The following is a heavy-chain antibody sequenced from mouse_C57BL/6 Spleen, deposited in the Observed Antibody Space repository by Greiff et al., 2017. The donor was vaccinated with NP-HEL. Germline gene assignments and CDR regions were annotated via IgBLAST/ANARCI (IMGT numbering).Heavy chain of an antibody. CDR3: ASYEYDYAMDY. J-gene: IGHJ4*01. CDR2: IYPGDGDT. V-gene: IGHV1-82*01. D-gene: IGHD2-4*01. Sequence: QVQLQQSGPELVKPGASVKISCKASGYAFSSSWMNWVKQRPGKGLEWIGRIYPGDGDTNYNGKFKGKATLTADKSSSTAYMQLSSLTSEDSAVYFCASYEYDYAMDYWGQGTSVTVSS. CDR1: GYAFSSSW.